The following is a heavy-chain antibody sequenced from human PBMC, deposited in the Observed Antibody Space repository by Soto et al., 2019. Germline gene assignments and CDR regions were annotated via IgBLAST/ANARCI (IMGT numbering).Heavy chain of an antibody. V-gene: IGHV3-30-3*01. CDR3: ARAVRGYSYGYSDY. CDR2: ISYDGSNK. Sequence: GGSLSLSCAASGFTFSSYAMHWVRQAPGKGLEWVAVISYDGSNKYYADSVKGRFTISRDNSKNTLYLQMNSLRAEDTAVYYCARAVRGYSYGYSDYWGQGTLVTVSS. CDR1: GFTFSSYA. J-gene: IGHJ4*02. D-gene: IGHD5-18*01.